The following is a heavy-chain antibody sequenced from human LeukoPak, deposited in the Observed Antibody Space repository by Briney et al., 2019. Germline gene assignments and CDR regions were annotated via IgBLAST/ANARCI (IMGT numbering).Heavy chain of an antibody. CDR3: GRVQKTQTGGTPDY. Sequence: PGGSLRLSCEASGFIFSTFWMTWVRQAPGKGLEWVANINQDGSEKDYVDSVKGRFTISRDNAKNSLYLQVNSLRDDDTAVYYCGRVQKTQTGGTPDYWGQGTLVTVSS. CDR1: GFIFSTFW. V-gene: IGHV3-7*01. J-gene: IGHJ4*02. CDR2: INQDGSEK. D-gene: IGHD1-14*01.